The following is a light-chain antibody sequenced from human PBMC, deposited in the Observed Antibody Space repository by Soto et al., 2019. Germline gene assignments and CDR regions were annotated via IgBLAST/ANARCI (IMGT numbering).Light chain of an antibody. CDR1: QSVSSSY. Sequence: EIVLTQSPGTLSLSPGERATVSCRASQSVSSSYLAWYQQKPGQAPRLLIYGASSRATGIPDRFSGSGSGTDFTLTISRLEPEDFAVYYCQQYGVSRTFGQGTKVDI. V-gene: IGKV3-20*01. J-gene: IGKJ1*01. CDR3: QQYGVSRT. CDR2: GAS.